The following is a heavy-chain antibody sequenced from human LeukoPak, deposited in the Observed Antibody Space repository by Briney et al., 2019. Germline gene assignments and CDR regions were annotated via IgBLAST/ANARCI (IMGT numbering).Heavy chain of an antibody. CDR2: ISSSGSTI. J-gene: IGHJ5*02. CDR3: ARDHKDYGSGSYYNVWDNCFDP. CDR1: GFTFSSYE. V-gene: IGHV3-48*03. D-gene: IGHD3-10*01. Sequence: GGSLRLSCAASGFTFSSYEMNWVRQAPGKGLEWVSYISSSGSTIYYADSVKGRFTISRDNAKNSLYLQMNSLRAEDTAVYYCARDHKDYGSGSYYNVWDNCFDPWGQGTLVTGSS.